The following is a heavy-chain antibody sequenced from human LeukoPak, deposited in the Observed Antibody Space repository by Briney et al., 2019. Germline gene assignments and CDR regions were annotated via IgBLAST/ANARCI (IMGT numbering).Heavy chain of an antibody. CDR2: ISYDGSNK. Sequence: PGKSLRLSCAASGFSFGSYAMHWVRQAPGKGLEWVAVISYDGSNKYYADSVEGRFVISRDDSKNTLYMHLNSLRSEDTAFYYCVGGSPSSGWYWYIEHWGQGILVSVSS. J-gene: IGHJ4*02. V-gene: IGHV3-30*09. CDR1: GFSFGSYA. D-gene: IGHD6-19*01. CDR3: VGGSPSSGWYWYIEH.